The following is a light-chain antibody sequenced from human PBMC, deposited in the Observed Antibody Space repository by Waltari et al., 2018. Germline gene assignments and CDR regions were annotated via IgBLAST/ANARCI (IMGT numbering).Light chain of an antibody. J-gene: IGKJ2*01. V-gene: IGKV3-15*01. CDR1: QSVGSN. CDR2: RAS. Sequence: EIVLTQSPATLSVSPGERATLSCGASQSVGSNLAWYQQKPGQAPRLLIYRASTRATNIPARFSGSGSGTEFNLTISSLQSEDFAVYYCQECNNWPRMYTFGQGTKLEIK. CDR3: QECNNWPRMYT.